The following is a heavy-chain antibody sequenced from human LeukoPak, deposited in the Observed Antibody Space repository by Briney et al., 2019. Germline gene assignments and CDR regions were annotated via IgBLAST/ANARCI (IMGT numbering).Heavy chain of an antibody. J-gene: IGHJ4*02. CDR2: IYYSGST. CDR1: GGSISSSSYY. CDR3: ARGGGRNFDY. Sequence: SETLSLTCTVSGGSISSSSYYWGWIRQPPGKGLEWIGSIYYSGSTYYNPPLKSRVTISVDPSKNQCSLKLSSGTAADTAVYYCARGGGRNFDYWGQGTLVTVSS. D-gene: IGHD3-16*01. V-gene: IGHV4-39*07.